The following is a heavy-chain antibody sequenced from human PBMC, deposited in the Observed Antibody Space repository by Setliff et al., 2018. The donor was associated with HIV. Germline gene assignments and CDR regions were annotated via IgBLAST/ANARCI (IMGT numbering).Heavy chain of an antibody. CDR2: IYYSGST. D-gene: IGHD2-8*01. CDR1: GYAINNNFF. J-gene: IGHJ4*02. CDR3: ARGLPATNGVWIDY. Sequence: SETLSLTCAVSGYAINNNFFWGWVRQPPGKGLEWIGSIYYSGSTNSNPSLKSRVTMSFDTSKNQFSLNLNSVTAADTAVYYCARGLPATNGVWIDYWGQGALVTVSS. V-gene: IGHV4-38-2*01.